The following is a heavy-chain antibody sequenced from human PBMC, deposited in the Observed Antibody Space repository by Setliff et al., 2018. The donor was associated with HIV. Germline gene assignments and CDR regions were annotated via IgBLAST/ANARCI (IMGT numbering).Heavy chain of an antibody. Sequence: PGGSLRLSCAASGFSFSSYEMNWVRQAPGKGLEWVSYIGSIGTTIYYADSVKGRFTISRDNSKNTLYLQMNSLRAEDTAVYFCARELPGPPGALDIWGHGTMVTVSS. J-gene: IGHJ3*02. V-gene: IGHV3-48*03. D-gene: IGHD7-27*01. CDR2: IGSIGTTI. CDR3: ARELPGPPGALDI. CDR1: GFSFSSYE.